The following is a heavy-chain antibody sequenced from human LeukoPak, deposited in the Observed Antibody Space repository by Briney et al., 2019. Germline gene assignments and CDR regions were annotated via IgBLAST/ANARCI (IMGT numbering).Heavy chain of an antibody. CDR2: IETDGDQK. CDR1: GFTFSDYW. D-gene: IGHD5-12*01. Sequence: GGSLRISCVASGFTFSDYWMSWVRQAPGKGLEWVANIETDGDQKNYVDSVKGRFAISRDNARNSLYLQMNSLTDEDTAVYYCATALPSGFYTPDYWGRGTLVTVSS. V-gene: IGHV3-7*01. CDR3: ATALPSGFYTPDY. J-gene: IGHJ4*02.